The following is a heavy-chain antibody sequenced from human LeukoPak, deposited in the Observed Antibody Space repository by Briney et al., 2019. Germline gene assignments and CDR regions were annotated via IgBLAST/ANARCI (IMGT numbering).Heavy chain of an antibody. CDR1: GYTFTSYY. Sequence: ASVKVSCKASGYTFTSYYMHWVRQAPGQGLEWMGIINPSGGSTSYAQKFQGRVTITTDESTSTAYMELSSLRSEDTAVYYCARGHRARPRAVAGTGEDYWGQGTLVTVSS. CDR2: INPSGGST. J-gene: IGHJ4*02. D-gene: IGHD6-19*01. CDR3: ARGHRARPRAVAGTGEDY. V-gene: IGHV1-46*01.